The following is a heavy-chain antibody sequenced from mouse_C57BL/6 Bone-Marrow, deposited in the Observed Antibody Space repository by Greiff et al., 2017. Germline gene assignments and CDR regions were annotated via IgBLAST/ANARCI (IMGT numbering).Heavy chain of an antibody. V-gene: IGHV4-1*01. D-gene: IGHD1-1*01. CDR1: GIDFSRYW. CDR3: ARQYYGTTGYFDV. J-gene: IGHJ1*03. Sequence: EVKLMESGGGLVQPGGSLKLSCAASGIDFSRYWMSWVRRAPGKGLEWIGEINPDSSTINYAPSLKGKFIISRDNAKNTLYLQMSKVRSEDTALYYCARQYYGTTGYFDVWGTGTTVTVSS. CDR2: INPDSSTI.